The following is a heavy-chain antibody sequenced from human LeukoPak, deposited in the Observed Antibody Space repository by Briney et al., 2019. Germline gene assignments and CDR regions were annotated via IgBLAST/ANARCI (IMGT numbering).Heavy chain of an antibody. Sequence: GGSLRLSCAASGFTFSSYAMHWVRQARGKGLEWVAVISYDGSNKYYADSVKGRFTISRDNSKNTLYLQMNSLRAEDTAVYYCARDTVGEMATILVYWGQGTLVTVSS. D-gene: IGHD5-24*01. CDR1: GFTFSSYA. CDR2: ISYDGSNK. CDR3: ARDTVGEMATILVY. J-gene: IGHJ4*02. V-gene: IGHV3-30*01.